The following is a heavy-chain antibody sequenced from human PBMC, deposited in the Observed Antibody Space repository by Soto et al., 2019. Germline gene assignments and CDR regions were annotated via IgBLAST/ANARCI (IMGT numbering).Heavy chain of an antibody. V-gene: IGHV3-23*01. CDR2: ITGSGGST. CDR1: GFTFSSYI. Sequence: GGSLRLSCAASGFTFSSYIMAWVRQAPGKGLEWVSSITGSGGSTYYADSVKGRFTISRDNSKNTLYLQMNSLRDEDTAVYYCEAVAEAGTFWYFDHWGQGTLVTVSS. J-gene: IGHJ4*02. D-gene: IGHD6-13*01. CDR3: EAVAEAGTFWYFDH.